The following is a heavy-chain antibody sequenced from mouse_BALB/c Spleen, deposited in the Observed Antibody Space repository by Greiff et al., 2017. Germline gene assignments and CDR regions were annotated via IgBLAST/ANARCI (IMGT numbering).Heavy chain of an antibody. CDR3: ARGLYDYDAWFAY. D-gene: IGHD2-4*01. CDR2: ISSGGST. J-gene: IGHJ3*01. Sequence: EVQRVESGGGLVKPGGSLKLSCAASGFAFSSYDMSWVRQTPEKRLEWVASISSGGSTYYPDSVKGRFTISRDNARNILYLQMSSLRSEDTAMYYCARGLYDYDAWFAYWGQGTLVTVSA. V-gene: IGHV5-6-5*01. CDR1: GFAFSSYD.